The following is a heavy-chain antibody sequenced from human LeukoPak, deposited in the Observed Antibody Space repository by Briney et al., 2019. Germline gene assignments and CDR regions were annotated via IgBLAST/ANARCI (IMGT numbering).Heavy chain of an antibody. CDR1: GFTFSSYS. CDR3: ARAPGYSSSWYDWFDP. D-gene: IGHD6-13*01. CDR2: ISSSSYI. Sequence: GGSLRLSCAASGFTFSSYSMNWVRQAPGKGLEWVSSISSSSYIYYADSVKGRFTISRDNAKNSLYLQMNSPRAEDTAVYYCARAPGYSSSWYDWFDPWGQGTLVTVSS. V-gene: IGHV3-21*01. J-gene: IGHJ5*02.